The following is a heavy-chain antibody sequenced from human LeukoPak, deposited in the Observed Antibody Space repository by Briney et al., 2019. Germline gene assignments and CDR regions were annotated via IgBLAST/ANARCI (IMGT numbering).Heavy chain of an antibody. J-gene: IGHJ4*02. CDR1: GFTLSRYA. V-gene: IGHV3-30*04. D-gene: IGHD5-18*01. CDR3: ARAREYSYDSGFDY. Sequence: GGSLRLSCAASGFTLSRYAIHWVCQAPAKGLEWVAVISYDATNKYYADSAKGRCTIFRDNSKNTVYLQMNRLRAEDTAVYYCARAREYSYDSGFDYGGQGTLVAVS. CDR2: ISYDATNK.